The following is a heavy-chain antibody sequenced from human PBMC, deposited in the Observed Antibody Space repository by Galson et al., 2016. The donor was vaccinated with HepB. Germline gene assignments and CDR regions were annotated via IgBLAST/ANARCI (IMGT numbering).Heavy chain of an antibody. V-gene: IGHV3-13*01. CDR3: AVTAVAGGTSDY. CDR1: GFAFSEYD. Sequence: SLRLSCAASGFAFSEYDIHWVRQAAGKGLEWVSAMDILGDGYYSDSVKGRFTISRENAKSSLYLHMNSLRAEDTALYYCAVTAVAGGTSDYWGQGTLVTVSS. J-gene: IGHJ4*02. CDR2: MDILGDG. D-gene: IGHD6-19*01.